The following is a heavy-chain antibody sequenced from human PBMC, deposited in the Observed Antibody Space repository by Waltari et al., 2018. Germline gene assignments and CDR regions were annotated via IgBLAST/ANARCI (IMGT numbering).Heavy chain of an antibody. D-gene: IGHD6-13*01. CDR3: ARGGLYGQQLLESAFEI. J-gene: IGHJ3*02. Sequence: QVQLVQSGAELKKPGSSVKVSCRVSGGSFSTNAIPWVRQAPGQGLEWMGGIIPMFGTANYAQKIQDRVTINTDESMTTAYMHLSSLTSDDTAVYYCARGGLYGQQLLESAFEIWGQGTKVTVSS. CDR2: IIPMFGTA. V-gene: IGHV1-69*05. CDR1: GGSFSTNA.